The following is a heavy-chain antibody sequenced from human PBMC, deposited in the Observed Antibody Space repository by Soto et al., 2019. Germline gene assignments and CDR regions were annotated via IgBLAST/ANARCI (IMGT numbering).Heavy chain of an antibody. Sequence: QVELVQSGAEVKKPGSSVKVSCQASEDTFRNYAISWVRQAPGQGLEWMGGIIPIFGTANYAQKFQGRVTITADTTANTVYLELSSLRSEDTAVYYCASTKYDSSAYYYGSLGLWGRGTLVTVSS. CDR1: EDTFRNYA. D-gene: IGHD3-22*01. J-gene: IGHJ2*01. CDR3: ASTKYDSSAYYYGSLGL. V-gene: IGHV1-69*06. CDR2: IIPIFGTA.